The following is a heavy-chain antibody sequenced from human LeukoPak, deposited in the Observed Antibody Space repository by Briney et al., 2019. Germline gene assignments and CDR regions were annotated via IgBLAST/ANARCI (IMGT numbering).Heavy chain of an antibody. J-gene: IGHJ4*02. Sequence: ASVKVSCKASGYTFTVYYIHWVRQAPGQGLEWLGWIDPNSGVINYAQKFQGRVAMTRDTSISTAYMELSRLRSDDSAVYYCARAKRLPLDYWGQGTLVTVSS. D-gene: IGHD1-1*01. CDR2: IDPNSGVI. CDR1: GYTFTVYY. V-gene: IGHV1-2*02. CDR3: ARAKRLPLDY.